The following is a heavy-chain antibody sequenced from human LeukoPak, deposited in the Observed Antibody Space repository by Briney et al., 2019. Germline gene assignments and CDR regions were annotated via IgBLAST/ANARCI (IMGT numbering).Heavy chain of an antibody. D-gene: IGHD4-11*01. Sequence: GASVKVSCKASGYTFTGYYMHWVRQAPGQGLEWMGRINPNSGGTNYAQKFQGRVTMTRDTSISTAYMELSRLRSDDTAVYYCARDXXTTXNWFDPXGQGTLVTVXS. CDR1: GYTFTGYY. V-gene: IGHV1-2*06. J-gene: IGHJ5*02. CDR2: INPNSGGT. CDR3: ARDXXTTXNWFDP.